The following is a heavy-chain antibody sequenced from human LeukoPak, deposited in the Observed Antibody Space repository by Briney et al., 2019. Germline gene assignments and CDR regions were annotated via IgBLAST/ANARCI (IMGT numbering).Heavy chain of an antibody. J-gene: IGHJ4*02. CDR3: ARDSSGGSRPPFDY. D-gene: IGHD2-15*01. CDR1: GFTFSSYS. CDR2: INSSSSYI. V-gene: IGHV3-21*01. Sequence: PGGSLRLSCAASGFTFSSYSMNWVRQAPGKGLEGVASINSSSSYIYYADSVKGGFTISRDKAKKSLYLQKNSLRAEDTAVYYCARDSSGGSRPPFDYWGQGTLVTVSS.